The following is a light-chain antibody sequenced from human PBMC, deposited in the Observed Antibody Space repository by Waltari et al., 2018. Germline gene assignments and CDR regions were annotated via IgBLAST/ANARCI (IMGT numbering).Light chain of an antibody. CDR2: EVS. CDR1: SSDVGDYNY. CDR3: SSYAGTNNVV. J-gene: IGLJ2*01. Sequence: QSALTQPPSASGSPGQSVTISCTGTSSDVGDYNYVSWYQQHPGKAPKLMIFEVSKRPSGVPDRVSGSKSGNTASLTVSGLQAEDEADYYCSSYAGTNNVVFGGGTTLTVL. V-gene: IGLV2-8*01.